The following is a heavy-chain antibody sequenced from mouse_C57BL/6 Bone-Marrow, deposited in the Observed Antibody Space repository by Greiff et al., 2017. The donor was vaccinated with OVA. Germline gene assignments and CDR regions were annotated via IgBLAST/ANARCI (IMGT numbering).Heavy chain of an antibody. D-gene: IGHD3-1*01. CDR3: ARRAPYWAFDV. V-gene: IGHV5-6*02. CDR2: ISSGGSYT. Sequence: EVKLMESGGDLVKPGGSLKLSCAASGFTFSSYGMSWVRQTPDKRLEWVATISSGGSYTYYPDSVKGRSTISRDNAKNTLYLQMRRLSSEDTAMNDCARRAPYWAFDVWGTGTTVTVSS. CDR1: GFTFSSYG. J-gene: IGHJ1*03.